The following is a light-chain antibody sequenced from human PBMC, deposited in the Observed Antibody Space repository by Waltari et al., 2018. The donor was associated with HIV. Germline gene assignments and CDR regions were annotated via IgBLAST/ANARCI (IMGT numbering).Light chain of an antibody. Sequence: DIQMTQSPSSVSASVGDRVTITCQASQDISNSLNWYQQKPGKAPKLLIFDASNLETGVTSRFSGSGSGTDFTLTISSLQPEDIATYYCQQYDNPNTFGQGTKLEIK. CDR3: QQYDNPNT. V-gene: IGKV1-33*01. CDR1: QDISNS. J-gene: IGKJ2*01. CDR2: DAS.